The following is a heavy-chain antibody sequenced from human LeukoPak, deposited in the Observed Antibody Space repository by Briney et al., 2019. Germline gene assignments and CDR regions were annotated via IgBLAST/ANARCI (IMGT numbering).Heavy chain of an antibody. Sequence: PGGSLRLSCAASEFTFSSYAMSWVRKAPGKGLEWVSAISGSGGSTYYAGSVKGRFTISRDNSKNTLYLQMNSLRAEDTAVYYCAKLPSGYDYYFDYWGQGTLVTASS. CDR1: EFTFSSYA. V-gene: IGHV3-23*01. CDR2: ISGSGGST. J-gene: IGHJ4*02. D-gene: IGHD5-12*01. CDR3: AKLPSGYDYYFDY.